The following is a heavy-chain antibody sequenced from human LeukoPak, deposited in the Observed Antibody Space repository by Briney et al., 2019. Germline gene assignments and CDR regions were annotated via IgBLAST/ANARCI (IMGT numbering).Heavy chain of an antibody. CDR1: GFIFRKHK. Sequence: GGSLRLSCKVSGFIFRKHKMSWVRQAPGKGLEWVANLKEEGSEKKYVDSVKGRFTISRNNAKDSLFLHMSSLRVEDTGIYYCARESYGGTGFDFWGQGTLSTVSS. V-gene: IGHV3-7*01. D-gene: IGHD4-23*01. CDR3: ARESYGGTGFDF. J-gene: IGHJ4*02. CDR2: LKEEGSEK.